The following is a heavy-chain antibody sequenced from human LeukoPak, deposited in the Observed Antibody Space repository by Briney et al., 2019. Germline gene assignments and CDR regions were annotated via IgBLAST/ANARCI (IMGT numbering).Heavy chain of an antibody. CDR3: TRSGYSGYDRPRA. CDR2: IRSKAYGGTT. J-gene: IGHJ5*02. V-gene: IGHV3-49*04. CDR1: VFTFGDYA. D-gene: IGHD5-12*01. Sequence: GGSLRLSCTASVFTFGDYAMSWVRQAPGKGLEWVGFIRSKAYGGTTEYAASVKGRFTISRDDSKSIAYLQMNSLKTEDTAVYYCTRSGYSGYDRPRAWGQGTLVTVSS.